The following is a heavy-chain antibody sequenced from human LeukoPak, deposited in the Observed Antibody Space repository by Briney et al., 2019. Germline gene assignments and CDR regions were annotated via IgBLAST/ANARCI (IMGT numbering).Heavy chain of an antibody. CDR2: VHHSGRT. CDR3: ARPSTSGWSSIWDY. V-gene: IGHV4-39*01. J-gene: IGHJ4*02. CDR1: GGSISGSGFY. D-gene: IGHD6-19*01. Sequence: SETLSLTCTVSGGSISGSGFYWGWIRQSSGMRLEYIGSVHHSGRTYYNPSLNSRVTISVDTSKNEFSLRLNSVTAADTAVYYCARPSTSGWSSIWDYWGQGALVTVSS.